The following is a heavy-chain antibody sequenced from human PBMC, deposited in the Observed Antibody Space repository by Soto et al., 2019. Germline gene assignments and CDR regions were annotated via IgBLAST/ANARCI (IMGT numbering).Heavy chain of an antibody. CDR1: GFTFSSYG. CDR2: ISYDGSNK. Sequence: PGGSLRLSCAASGFTFSSYGMHWVRQAPGKGLEWVAVISYDGSNKYYADSVKGRFTISRDNSKNTLYLQMNSLRAEDTAVYYCAKGRGYYDFWSGPVWGQGTLVTVSS. V-gene: IGHV3-30*18. CDR3: AKGRGYYDFWSGPV. D-gene: IGHD3-3*01. J-gene: IGHJ4*02.